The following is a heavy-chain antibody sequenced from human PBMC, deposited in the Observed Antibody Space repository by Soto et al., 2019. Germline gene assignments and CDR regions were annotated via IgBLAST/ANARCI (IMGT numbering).Heavy chain of an antibody. CDR1: GYTFTSYD. CDR3: ARTTNYDFWSGYYIGYYYYMDV. Sequence: ASVKVSCKASGYTFTSYDINWVRQATGQGLEWMGWMNPNSGNTGYAQKFQGRVTMTRNTSISTAYMELSSLRSEDTAVYYCARTTNYDFWSGYYIGYYYYMDVWGKGTTVTVSS. J-gene: IGHJ6*03. V-gene: IGHV1-8*01. CDR2: MNPNSGNT. D-gene: IGHD3-3*01.